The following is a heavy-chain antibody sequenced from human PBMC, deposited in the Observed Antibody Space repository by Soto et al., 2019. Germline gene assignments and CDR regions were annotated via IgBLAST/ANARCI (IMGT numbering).Heavy chain of an antibody. CDR1: GFTFTSSA. CDR3: AATNYYDSSGPSPDHI. Sequence: SVKVSCKASGFTFTSSAVQWVRQARGQRLEWIGWIVVGSGNTNCAQKFQERVTITRDMSTSTAYMELSSLRSEDTAVYYCAATNYYDSSGPSPDHIWGQGTMVNV. J-gene: IGHJ3*02. D-gene: IGHD3-22*01. V-gene: IGHV1-58*01. CDR2: IVVGSGNT.